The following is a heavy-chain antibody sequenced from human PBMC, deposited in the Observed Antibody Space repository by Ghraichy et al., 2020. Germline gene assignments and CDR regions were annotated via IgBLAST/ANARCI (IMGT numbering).Heavy chain of an antibody. CDR2: INSDGSST. V-gene: IGHV3-74*01. J-gene: IGHJ6*02. CDR3: ASSGGSWGPYYYYYGMDV. Sequence: GESLNISCAASGFTFSSYWMHWVRQAPGKGLVWVSRINSDGSSTSYADSVKGRFTISRDNAKNTLYLQMNSLRAEDTAVYYCASSGGSWGPYYYYYGMDVWGQGTTVTVSS. D-gene: IGHD2-15*01. CDR1: GFTFSSYW.